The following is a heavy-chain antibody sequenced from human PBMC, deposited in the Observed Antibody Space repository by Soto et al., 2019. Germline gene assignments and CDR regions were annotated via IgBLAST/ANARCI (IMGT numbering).Heavy chain of an antibody. CDR3: ASGVLAAAGRGVYDGMDV. D-gene: IGHD6-13*01. V-gene: IGHV3-30-3*01. CDR2: ISYDGSNK. J-gene: IGHJ6*02. CDR1: GFTFSSYA. Sequence: GGSLRLSCAASGFTFSSYAMHWVRQAPGKGLEWVAVISYDGSNKYYADSVKGRFTISRDNSKNTLYLQMNSLRAEDTAVYYCASGVLAAAGRGVYDGMDVWGQGTTVTVS.